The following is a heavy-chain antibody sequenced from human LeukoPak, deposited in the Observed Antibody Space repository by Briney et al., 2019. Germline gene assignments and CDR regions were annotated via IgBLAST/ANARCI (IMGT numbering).Heavy chain of an antibody. CDR3: AREGTGTNTLDY. J-gene: IGHJ4*02. CDR1: GGTFSSYA. Sequence: SVKVSCKASGGTFSSYAISWVRQAPGQGLEWMGRINPTLEIANYAQKFQGRITITADKSTSTAYMELSSLRPEDTAVYYCAREGTGTNTLDYWGQGTLVTVSS. V-gene: IGHV1-69*04. CDR2: INPTLEIA. D-gene: IGHD1-7*01.